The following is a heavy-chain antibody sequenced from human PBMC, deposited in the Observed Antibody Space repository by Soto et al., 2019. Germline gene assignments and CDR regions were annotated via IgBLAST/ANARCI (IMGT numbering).Heavy chain of an antibody. V-gene: IGHV4-59*01. J-gene: IGHJ4*02. CDR3: ARSLTVTRFDQ. CDR2: VFYTGST. Sequence: QVHLQESGPGLVKPSETLSLFCNVSGGSMSNNYWSWIRQAPGKGLEWIGYVFYTGSTNYNPSLKSRVTILVDTSKKYFSLRLRSVTAADTAVYYCARSLTVTRFDQWGQGTRVIVS. D-gene: IGHD4-17*01. CDR1: GGSMSNNY.